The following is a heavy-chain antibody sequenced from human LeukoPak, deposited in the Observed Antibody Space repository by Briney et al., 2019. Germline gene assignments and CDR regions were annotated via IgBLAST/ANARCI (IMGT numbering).Heavy chain of an antibody. CDR1: GGSINIYY. J-gene: IGHJ3*02. CDR3: AKSNGYGLVDI. CDR2: IYTSGST. Sequence: SETLSLTCTVSGGSINIYYWSWIRQPAGKGLEWIGRIYTSGSTSYNPSLKTRVTMSVDTSKNQFSLKLSSVTAADTAVYYCAKSNGYGLVDIWGQGTMVTVSS. V-gene: IGHV4-4*07. D-gene: IGHD3-10*01.